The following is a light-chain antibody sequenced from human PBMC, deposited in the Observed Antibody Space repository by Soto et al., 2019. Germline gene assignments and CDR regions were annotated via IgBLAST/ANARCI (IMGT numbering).Light chain of an antibody. CDR2: PTS. CDR3: QQLRTYPLT. J-gene: IGKJ4*01. CDR1: QGISNY. Sequence: DIQLTQSPSFLSASVGDRVTITCRASQGISNYLAWYQQEPGNAPKLLIYPTSTLQSGVPSRFGGSGSGTEFTLTISSLQPEDFATYYCQQLRTYPLTFGGGTKVDIK. V-gene: IGKV1-9*01.